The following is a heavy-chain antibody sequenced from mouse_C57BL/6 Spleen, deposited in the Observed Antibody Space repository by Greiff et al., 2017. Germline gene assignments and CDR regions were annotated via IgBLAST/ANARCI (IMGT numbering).Heavy chain of an antibody. CDR2: ISYDGSN. CDR1: GYSITSGYY. V-gene: IGHV3-6*01. CDR3: ARTRVYYYEAMDY. Sequence: EVKVEESGPGLVKPSQSLSLTCSVTGYSITSGYYWNWIRQFPGNKLEWMGYISYDGSNNYNPSLKNRISITRDTSKNQFFLKLNSVTTEDTATYYCARTRVYYYEAMDYWGQGTSVTVSS. D-gene: IGHD1-1*01. J-gene: IGHJ4*01.